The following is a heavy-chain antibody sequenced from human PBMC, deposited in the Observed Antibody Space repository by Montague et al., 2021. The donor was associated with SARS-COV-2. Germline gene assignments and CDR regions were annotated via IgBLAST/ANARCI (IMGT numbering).Heavy chain of an antibody. J-gene: IGHJ6*03. V-gene: IGHV3-7*01. CDR2: MKLDGSAV. CDR1: GFTFSDYW. Sequence: YLRLSCAASGFTFSDYWMSWVRQAPGQGLEWVANMKLDGSAVYYVDSVKGRFTISRDNVKNSLYLQMNTLRAEDTAVYYCARATPYMDVWGKGTTVTVSS. CDR3: ARATPYMDV.